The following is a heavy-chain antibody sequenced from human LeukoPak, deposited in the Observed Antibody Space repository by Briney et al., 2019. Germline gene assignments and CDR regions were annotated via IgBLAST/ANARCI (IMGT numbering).Heavy chain of an antibody. CDR1: GFTFTTYN. J-gene: IGHJ4*02. CDR2: TISSSSYK. V-gene: IGHV3-21*01. Sequence: GGSLRLSCAASGFTFTTYNMNWVRQAPGKGLEWVSSTISSSSYKYYADSVKGRFTISRDNAKNSLYLQMNSLRAEDTAVYYCARGSLAAGQTVYWGQGTLVTVSS. CDR3: ARGSLAAGQTVY. D-gene: IGHD6-6*01.